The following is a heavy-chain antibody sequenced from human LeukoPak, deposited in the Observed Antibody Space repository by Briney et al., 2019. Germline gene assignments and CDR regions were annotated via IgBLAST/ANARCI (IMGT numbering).Heavy chain of an antibody. J-gene: IGHJ2*01. CDR1: GLTFSVYY. CDR3: TREDNWYFDL. CDR2: INTGSTYT. Sequence: GRSVRLFCAASGLTFSVYYMMGIRQASGKGLEWLSYINTGSTYTNYANSVKGRFTISRDNAKNSLYLQLNSLRAEDTAVYYCTREDNWYFDLWGRGTLVTVSS. V-gene: IGHV3-11*05.